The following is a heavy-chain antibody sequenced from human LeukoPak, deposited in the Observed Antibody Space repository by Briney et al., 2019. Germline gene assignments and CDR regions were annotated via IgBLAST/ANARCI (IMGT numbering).Heavy chain of an antibody. CDR3: ARGRLSFDY. J-gene: IGHJ4*02. D-gene: IGHD2/OR15-2a*01. Sequence: SETPSLTCTVSGGSISSYYWSWIRQPPGKGLEWIGYIYTSGSTNYNPSLKSRVTISVDTSKNQFSLKLSSVTAADTAVYYCARGRLSFDYWGQGTLVTVSS. CDR2: IYTSGST. CDR1: GGSISSYY. V-gene: IGHV4-4*09.